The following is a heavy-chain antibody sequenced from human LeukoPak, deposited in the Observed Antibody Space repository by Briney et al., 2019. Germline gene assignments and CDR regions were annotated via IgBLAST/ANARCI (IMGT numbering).Heavy chain of an antibody. V-gene: IGHV1-18*01. CDR2: ISAYNGNT. J-gene: IGHJ4*02. CDR1: GYTFTSYG. D-gene: IGHD5-24*01. CDR3: AREIGEMATTHYDY. Sequence: ASVKVSCKASGYTFTSYGISWVRQAPGQGLEWMGWISAYNGNTNYAQKLQGRVTMTRDTSISTAYMELSRLRSDDTAVYYCAREIGEMATTHYDYWGQGTLVTVSS.